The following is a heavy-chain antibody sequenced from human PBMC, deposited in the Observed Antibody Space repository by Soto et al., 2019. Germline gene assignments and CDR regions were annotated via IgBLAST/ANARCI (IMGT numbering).Heavy chain of an antibody. Sequence: SETLSLTCTVSGGSISSSSYYWGWIRQPPGKGLEWIGSIYYSGSTYYNPSLKSRVTISVDTSKNQFSLKLSSVTAADTAVYYCARLSITMFRGAIDYWGQGTLVTVS. D-gene: IGHD3-10*01. J-gene: IGHJ4*02. V-gene: IGHV4-39*01. CDR2: IYYSGST. CDR1: GGSISSSSYY. CDR3: ARLSITMFRGAIDY.